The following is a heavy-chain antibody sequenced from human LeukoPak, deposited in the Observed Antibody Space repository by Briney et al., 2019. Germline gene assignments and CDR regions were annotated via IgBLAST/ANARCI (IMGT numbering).Heavy chain of an antibody. Sequence: VASVTVSFKASGYTFTVYYMHWVRQAPGQGLEWMGWINPNSGGTNYAQKFQGRVTMTRDTSISTAYMELSRLRSDDTAVYYCARDHLGYCSGGSCFAGGYWGQGTLVTVSS. J-gene: IGHJ4*02. CDR1: GYTFTVYY. CDR3: ARDHLGYCSGGSCFAGGY. CDR2: INPNSGGT. D-gene: IGHD2-15*01. V-gene: IGHV1-2*02.